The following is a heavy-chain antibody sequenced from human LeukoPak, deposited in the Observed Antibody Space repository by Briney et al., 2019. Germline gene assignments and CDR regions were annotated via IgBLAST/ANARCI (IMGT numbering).Heavy chain of an antibody. J-gene: IGHJ3*02. CDR3: AGRVQITMIVVGAFDI. D-gene: IGHD3-22*01. CDR2: ISGSGGST. V-gene: IGHV3-23*01. Sequence: GGSLRLSCAASGFTFSGYVMTWVRQPPGKGLQWVADISGSGGSTYYADSVKGRFTISRDNSKNTLYLQMNSLRAEDTAVYYCAGRVQITMIVVGAFDIWGQGTMVTVSS. CDR1: GFTFSGYV.